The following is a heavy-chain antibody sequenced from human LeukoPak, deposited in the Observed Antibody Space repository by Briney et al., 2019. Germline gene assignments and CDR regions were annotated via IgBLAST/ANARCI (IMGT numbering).Heavy chain of an antibody. CDR2: ISYDGSNK. J-gene: IGHJ4*02. Sequence: GGSLRLSCAASGFTFSSYGMHWVRQAPGKGLEWVAVISYDGSNKYYAGSVKGRFTISRDNSKNTPYLQMNSLRAEDTAVYYCAKARMRCSYDYYFDYWGQGTLVTVSS. D-gene: IGHD5-18*01. CDR1: GFTFSSYG. CDR3: AKARMRCSYDYYFDY. V-gene: IGHV3-30*18.